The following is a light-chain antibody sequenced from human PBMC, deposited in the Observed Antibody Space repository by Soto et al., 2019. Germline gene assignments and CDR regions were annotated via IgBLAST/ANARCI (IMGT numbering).Light chain of an antibody. CDR3: QHYGSSPYT. V-gene: IGKV3-20*01. J-gene: IGKJ2*01. CDR1: QSVSSSY. CDR2: GAS. Sequence: EIVLTQSPGTLSLSPGETATLSCRASQSVSSSYLAWYQQKPGQAPRLLIYGASSRATGIPDRFSGSGSGKDFTLTISRLEPEGFAVYYCQHYGSSPYTFGQGTKLEIK.